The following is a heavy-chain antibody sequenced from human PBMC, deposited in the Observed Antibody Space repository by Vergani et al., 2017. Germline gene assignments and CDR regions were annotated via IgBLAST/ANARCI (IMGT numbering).Heavy chain of an antibody. J-gene: IGHJ6*02. CDR3: AKGVYCSSTSCYEGRGYYYGMGV. CDR2: INPSGGST. CDR1: GYTFTNYY. D-gene: IGHD2-2*01. V-gene: IGHV1-46*01. Sequence: QVLLVQSGAEVKKPGASVRVSCKTSGYTFTNYYIHWVRQAPGQGLEWMGIINPSGGSTTYAQQFQGRLTMTRDTSTSTVYMDLSNLRSEDTAVYYCAKGVYCSSTSCYEGRGYYYGMGVWGQGTTVTFSS.